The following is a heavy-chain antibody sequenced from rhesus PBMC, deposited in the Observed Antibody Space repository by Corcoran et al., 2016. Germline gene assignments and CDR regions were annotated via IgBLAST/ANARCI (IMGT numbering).Heavy chain of an antibody. J-gene: IGHJ4*01. Sequence: QVPLQESGPGLVKPLETLSLTCAVSGGSISSDSWIWIRQPPGTGQEWSGYIIGSGSRTKHNPSLKRRGTLSVDTSKNQLSLKLSSLTAADTAVDYCGRRSSNYDYWGQGVLVTVSS. CDR1: GGSISSDS. CDR3: GRRSSNYDY. D-gene: IGHD6-43*01. CDR2: IIGSGSRT. V-gene: IGHV4S11*01.